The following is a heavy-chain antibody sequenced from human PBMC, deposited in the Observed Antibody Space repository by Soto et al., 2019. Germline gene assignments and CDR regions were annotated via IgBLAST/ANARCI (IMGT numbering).Heavy chain of an antibody. D-gene: IGHD2-8*02. J-gene: IGHJ4*02. CDR3: TGEVASGY. CDR2: ISRDGNTK. Sequence: QVQLVESGGGVVQPGRSLRLSCAVSGFTVSSYGMHWVRQAPGKGLEWVAVISRDGNTKYYADSVKGRFTISRDNSRNTLFLEMNSLRSDDMAVYHGTGEVASGYWGQGTLVTVSS. V-gene: IGHV3-30*03. CDR1: GFTVSSYG.